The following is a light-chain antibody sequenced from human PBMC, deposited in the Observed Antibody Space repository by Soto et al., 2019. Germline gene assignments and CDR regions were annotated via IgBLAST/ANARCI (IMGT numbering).Light chain of an antibody. CDR2: GAS. V-gene: IGKV3-15*01. J-gene: IGKJ2*01. CDR3: QQYNKWPHT. CDR1: QSVSSN. Sequence: EIVMTQSPATLSVSPGERATLSCRASQSVSSNLAWYQQKPGQAPRLLIYGASTRATGIPARFSGSGSGTEFTLSISSLQSEDFEVYYCQQYNKWPHTVGKGTKLEIK.